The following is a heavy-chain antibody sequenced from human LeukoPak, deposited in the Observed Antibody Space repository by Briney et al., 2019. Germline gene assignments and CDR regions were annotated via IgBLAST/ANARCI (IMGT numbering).Heavy chain of an antibody. Sequence: PSETLSLTCAVSAYSISSGYYWGWIRQPPGKGLEWIASIYHSGSTYYNPSLKSRVTISVDTSKNQFSLKLSSVTAADTAVYYCARIIPLNYYDSSGYYPKPGYFQHWGQGTLVTVSS. D-gene: IGHD3-22*01. CDR2: IYHSGST. V-gene: IGHV4-38-2*01. CDR1: AYSISSGYY. CDR3: ARIIPLNYYDSSGYYPKPGYFQH. J-gene: IGHJ1*01.